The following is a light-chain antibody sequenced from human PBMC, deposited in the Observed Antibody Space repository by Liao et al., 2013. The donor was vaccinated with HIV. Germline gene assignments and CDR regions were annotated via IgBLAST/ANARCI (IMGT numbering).Light chain of an antibody. J-gene: IGLJ1*01. V-gene: IGLV3-1*01. Sequence: SYELTQPPSVSVSPGQTASITCSGDKLGDKYACWYQQKPGQSPVLVIYQDSMRPSGIPERFSGSNSGNTATLTISGTQAMDEADYYCQAWDSSTEVFGTGTKVTVL. CDR2: QDS. CDR1: KLGDKY. CDR3: QAWDSSTEV.